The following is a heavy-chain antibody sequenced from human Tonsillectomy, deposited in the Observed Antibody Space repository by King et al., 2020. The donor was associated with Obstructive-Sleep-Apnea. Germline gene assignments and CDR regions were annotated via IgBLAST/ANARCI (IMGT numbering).Heavy chain of an antibody. CDR3: ARGRHDIVVLPAASDY. V-gene: IGHV3-30-3*01. J-gene: IGHJ4*02. D-gene: IGHD2-2*01. CDR2: TSYDGSNE. CDR1: GFTFSSYA. Sequence: VQLVESGGGVVQPGRSLRLSCAASGFTFSSYAMHWVRQAPGKGLEWVAVTSYDGSNEYYADSVKGRFTISRDSSKNTIYLQMTSLSVEDTAVYFCARGRHDIVVLPAASDYWGQGTLVTVSS.